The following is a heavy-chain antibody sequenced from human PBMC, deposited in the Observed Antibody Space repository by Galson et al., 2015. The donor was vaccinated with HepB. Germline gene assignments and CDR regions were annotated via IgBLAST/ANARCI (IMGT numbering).Heavy chain of an antibody. V-gene: IGHV6-1*01. D-gene: IGHD6-13*01. Sequence: CAISGDSVSSKGAIWNRIRQSPSRGLEWLGGTYYRSKWYFHYADSVRGRITINPDTSKNQFSLQLNSVTPEDTAMYYCARLDPGGDSWLLNYFDYWGQGTLVTVSP. CDR2: TYYRSKWYF. J-gene: IGHJ4*02. CDR1: GDSVSSKGAI. CDR3: ARLDPGGDSWLLNYFDY.